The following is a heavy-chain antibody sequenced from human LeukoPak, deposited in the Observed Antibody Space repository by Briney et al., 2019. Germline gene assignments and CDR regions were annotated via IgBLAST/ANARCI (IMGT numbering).Heavy chain of an antibody. V-gene: IGHV4-61*02. CDR1: GSSISSGSYY. CDR3: AREAASIAVAGTDLHGGKDY. CDR2: IYTSGST. D-gene: IGHD6-19*01. J-gene: IGHJ4*02. Sequence: SQTLSLTCTVSGSSISSGSYYWSWIRQPAGKGLEWIGRIYTSGSTNYNPSLKSRVTISVDTSKDQFSLKLSSVTAADTAVYYCAREAASIAVAGTDLHGGKDYWGQGTLVTVSS.